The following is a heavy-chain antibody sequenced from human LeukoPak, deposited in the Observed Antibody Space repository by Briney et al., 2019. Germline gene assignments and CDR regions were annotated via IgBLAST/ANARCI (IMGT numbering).Heavy chain of an antibody. CDR2: IHSDGSIT. CDR3: ARGGQSGSADY. J-gene: IGHJ4*02. Sequence: GGSLRLSCAASGFTFSSYWMHWVRQVPGKGLVWVSRIHSDGSITRYADSVKGRFTISRDNGKNTLCLQVNSLRAEDTAVYYCARGGQSGSADYWGQGTLVTVSS. D-gene: IGHD3-10*01. V-gene: IGHV3-74*01. CDR1: GFTFSSYW.